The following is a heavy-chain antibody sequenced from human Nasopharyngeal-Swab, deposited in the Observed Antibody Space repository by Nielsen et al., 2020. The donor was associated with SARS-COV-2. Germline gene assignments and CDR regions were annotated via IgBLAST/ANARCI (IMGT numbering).Heavy chain of an antibody. Sequence: GESLKISCAASGFTFSSSAMHWVRQAPGKGLEWVAVISSDGSNKYYADSVKGRFTISRDNSKNTLYLQMNSLRAEDTAVYYCARDPMITFGGVIVADYYYYGMDVWGQGTTVTVSS. CDR2: ISSDGSNK. D-gene: IGHD3-16*02. V-gene: IGHV3-30-3*01. CDR3: ARDPMITFGGVIVADYYYYGMDV. CDR1: GFTFSSSA. J-gene: IGHJ6*02.